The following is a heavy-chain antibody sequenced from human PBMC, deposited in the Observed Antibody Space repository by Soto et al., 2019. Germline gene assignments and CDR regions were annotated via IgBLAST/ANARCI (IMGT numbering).Heavy chain of an antibody. D-gene: IGHD2-2*01. CDR2: MNPNSGNT. J-gene: IGHJ4*02. V-gene: IGHV1-8*01. CDR1: GYTFTSYD. CDR3: ARGRIYCSSTSCDKAFDY. Sequence: ASVKVSCKASGYTFTSYDINWVRQATGQGLEWMGWMNPNSGNTGYAQKFQGRVTMTRNTSISTAYMELSSLSSEDTAVYYCARGRIYCSSTSCDKAFDYWGQGTLVTVS.